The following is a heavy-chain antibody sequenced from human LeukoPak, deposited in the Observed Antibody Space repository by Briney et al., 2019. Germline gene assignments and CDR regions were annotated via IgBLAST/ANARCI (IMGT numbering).Heavy chain of an antibody. V-gene: IGHV3-48*01. J-gene: IGHJ4*02. CDR2: ISSSSSSTI. CDR1: GFTFSTYS. Sequence: GGSLRLSCAASGFTFSTYSMNWVRQAPGKGLEWVSYISSSSSSTIYYADSVKGRFTISGDNSKNTLYLQMNSLRAEDTAVYYCGGDYDFDYWGQGTLVTVSS. D-gene: IGHD2-21*02. CDR3: GGDYDFDY.